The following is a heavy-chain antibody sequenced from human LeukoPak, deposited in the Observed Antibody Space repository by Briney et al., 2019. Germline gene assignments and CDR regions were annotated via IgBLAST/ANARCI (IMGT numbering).Heavy chain of an antibody. CDR2: IRSKAGSYAT. CDR1: GFTFSGSA. Sequence: PWGSLRLSCVASGFTFSGSAMHWVRQASGKGLEWVARIRSKAGSYATEYSASVKGRFTISREDSKNTAYLQMNSLKTEDTAVYYCTGGTTVTTLDYWGQGALVTVSS. V-gene: IGHV3-73*01. D-gene: IGHD4-17*01. J-gene: IGHJ4*02. CDR3: TGGTTVTTLDY.